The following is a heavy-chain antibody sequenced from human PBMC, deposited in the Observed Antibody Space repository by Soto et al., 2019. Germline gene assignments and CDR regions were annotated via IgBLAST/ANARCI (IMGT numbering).Heavy chain of an antibody. CDR1: GYTFTSYY. CDR3: ARAPPYYYDSSGYSLLPTVSGVFDY. V-gene: IGHV1-8*01. CDR2: MNPNSGNT. J-gene: IGHJ4*02. Sequence: ASVNVSCKSSGYTFTSYYINWVRQATGQGLECMGWMNPNSGNTVYAQKFQGRVTMTRNTSISTAYMELSSLRSEDTAVYYCARAPPYYYDSSGYSLLPTVSGVFDYWGQGTLVTVS. D-gene: IGHD3-22*01.